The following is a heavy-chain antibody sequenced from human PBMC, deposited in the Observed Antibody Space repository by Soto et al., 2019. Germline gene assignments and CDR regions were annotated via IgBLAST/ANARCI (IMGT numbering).Heavy chain of an antibody. J-gene: IGHJ4*02. CDR1: GGSISSGGYY. CDR3: ARESRGTTVTRIDY. D-gene: IGHD4-17*01. CDR2: IYYSGST. Sequence: QVQLQESGPGLVKPSQTLSLTCTVSGGSISSGGYYWSWIRQHPGKGLEWIGYIYYSGSTYYNPSLKSRVTNSVDTSTNQFSMKLRSVTAADTSVYYCARESRGTTVTRIDYWGQGTMVTVSS. V-gene: IGHV4-31*03.